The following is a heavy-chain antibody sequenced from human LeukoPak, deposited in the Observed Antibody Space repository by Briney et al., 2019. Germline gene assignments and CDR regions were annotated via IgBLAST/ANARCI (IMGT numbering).Heavy chain of an antibody. V-gene: IGHV5-10-1*01. D-gene: IGHD6-13*01. Sequence: GESLRISCKGSGYSFTTYWISWVRQMPGKGLEWMGRIDPSDSYTNYSPSFQGHVTISADKSFSAAYLQWTSLKASDTAMYYCARHAKAYGSSCDYWGQGTLVTVSS. CDR2: IDPSDSYT. J-gene: IGHJ4*02. CDR3: ARHAKAYGSSCDY. CDR1: GYSFTTYW.